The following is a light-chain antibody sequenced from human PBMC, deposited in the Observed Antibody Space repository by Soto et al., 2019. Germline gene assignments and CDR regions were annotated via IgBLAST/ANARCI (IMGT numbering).Light chain of an antibody. CDR1: QSVSSSY. CDR2: GAS. J-gene: IGKJ1*01. CDR3: QQYGSSRP. V-gene: IGKV3-20*01. Sequence: EIVLTQSPGTLSLSPGERATLSCRASQSVSSSYLAWYQQKPGQAPRLLIYGASSRATGIPDRFSGSGSGTDFTLTIIRLEPEDVAGYYCQQYGSSRPFGQGTKGAIK.